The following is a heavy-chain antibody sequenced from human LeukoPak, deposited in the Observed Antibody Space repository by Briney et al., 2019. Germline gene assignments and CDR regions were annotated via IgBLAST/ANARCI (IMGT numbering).Heavy chain of an antibody. CDR3: GKDPNGDYVGAFDF. V-gene: IGHV3-23*01. CDR1: GFTFSDYA. Sequence: PGGSLRLSCAASGFTFSDYALIWVRQAPGKGLEWISAIRGTGGTTYYADSVKGRCTISRDNPRNTVYLQMNSLRAEDTALYFCGKDPNGDYVGAFDFWGPGTMVTVSS. J-gene: IGHJ3*01. D-gene: IGHD4-17*01. CDR2: IRGTGGTT.